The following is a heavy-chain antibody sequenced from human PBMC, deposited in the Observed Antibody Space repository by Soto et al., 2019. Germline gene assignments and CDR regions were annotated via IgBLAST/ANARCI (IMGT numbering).Heavy chain of an antibody. CDR3: ARLNGLPYYYYYYMDV. CDR2: MSPNNGNT. CDR1: GYTFTSYG. D-gene: IGHD2-8*01. Sequence: ASMKVSCKASGYTFTSYGISWVRQAPGRGLEWMGWMSPNNGNTDYAQKFQGRVTMTGNTSISTAYMELSSLRSEDTSVYYCARLNGLPYYYYYYMDVWGKGTTVTVSS. J-gene: IGHJ6*03. V-gene: IGHV1-8*02.